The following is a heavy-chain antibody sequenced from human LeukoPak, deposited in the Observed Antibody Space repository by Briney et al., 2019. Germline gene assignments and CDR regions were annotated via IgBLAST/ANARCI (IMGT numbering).Heavy chain of an antibody. CDR2: INPNSGGT. CDR3: ARGGSDYYYGSGSSLGGPDY. Sequence: ASVKVSCKASGYTFTGYYIHWVRQAPGQGLEWMGWINPNSGGTNYAQKFQGRVTMTRDTSISTAYMELSRLRSDDTAVYYCARGGSDYYYGSGSSLGGPDYWGQGTLVTVSS. CDR1: GYTFTGYY. D-gene: IGHD3-10*01. J-gene: IGHJ4*02. V-gene: IGHV1-2*02.